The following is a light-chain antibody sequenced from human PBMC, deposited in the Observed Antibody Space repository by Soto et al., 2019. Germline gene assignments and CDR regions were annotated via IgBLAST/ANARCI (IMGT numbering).Light chain of an antibody. Sequence: EIVMTQSPATLSVSPGERATPSCRASQSVTSNLAWYQQDPGQAPRLLIYDASTRVTGIPARFSGSGSGTEFTLTISSLQSEDFAIYYCQQYNDWPPTFGQGTKVEIK. CDR3: QQYNDWPPT. V-gene: IGKV3-15*01. CDR2: DAS. J-gene: IGKJ1*01. CDR1: QSVTSN.